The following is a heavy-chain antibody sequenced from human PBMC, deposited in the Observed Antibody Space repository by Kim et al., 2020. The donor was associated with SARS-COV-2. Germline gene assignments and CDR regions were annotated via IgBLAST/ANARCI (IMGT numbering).Heavy chain of an antibody. J-gene: IGHJ6*02. CDR1: GGTFSSSG. Sequence: ASVKVSCKASGGTFSSSGFNWVRQAPGQGLEWMGGIVPYSGVTSYAQPFRGRVTIVADKSTSTAYMELSSLTSNDTAVYFCSRASAGSGWQRLGHEFYGMDIWGQGTTVIVSS. CDR3: SRASAGSGWQRLGHEFYGMDI. D-gene: IGHD6-19*01. CDR2: IVPYSGVT. V-gene: IGHV1-69*10.